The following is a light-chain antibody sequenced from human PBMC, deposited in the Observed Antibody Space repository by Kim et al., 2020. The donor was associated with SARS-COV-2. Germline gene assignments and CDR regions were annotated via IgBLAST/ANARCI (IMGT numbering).Light chain of an antibody. CDR2: EVS. CDR3: ASYGGSDNLI. CDR1: SSDIGGSNY. J-gene: IGLJ2*01. V-gene: IGLV2-8*01. Sequence: GQSVTISRTGTSSDIGGSNYVSWYQQHPGKAPKVIIYEVSKRPSGVPDRFSGSKSGNTASLTVSGLQAEDEADYYCASYGGSDNLIFGGGTQLTVL.